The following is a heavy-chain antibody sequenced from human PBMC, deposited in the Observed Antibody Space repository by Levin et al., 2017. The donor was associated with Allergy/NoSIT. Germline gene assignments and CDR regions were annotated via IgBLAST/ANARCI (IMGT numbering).Heavy chain of an antibody. Sequence: GGSLRLSCAASGFTFSNYGMHWVRQAPGKGLEWVAIIWYDGSNKYYADSVKGRFTISRDNSKNTLYLQMNSLRAEDTAVYYCARGEYDILLNAFDIWGQGTMVTVSS. J-gene: IGHJ3*02. CDR1: GFTFSNYG. V-gene: IGHV3-33*01. CDR2: IWYDGSNK. D-gene: IGHD3-9*01. CDR3: ARGEYDILLNAFDI.